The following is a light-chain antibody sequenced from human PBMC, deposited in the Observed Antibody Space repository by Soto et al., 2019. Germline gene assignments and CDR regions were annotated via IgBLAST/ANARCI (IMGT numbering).Light chain of an antibody. Sequence: QSVLTQPASVSVSPGQSITSSCTGTSSDVGGYNYVSWYQQHPGKAPKLMIYAVSNRPSGVSNRFSGSKSGNTATLTISGLQAEDEADYYCCSYTVSGTYVFGTGTKVTVL. CDR2: AVS. CDR1: SSDVGGYNY. V-gene: IGLV2-14*01. J-gene: IGLJ1*01. CDR3: CSYTVSGTYV.